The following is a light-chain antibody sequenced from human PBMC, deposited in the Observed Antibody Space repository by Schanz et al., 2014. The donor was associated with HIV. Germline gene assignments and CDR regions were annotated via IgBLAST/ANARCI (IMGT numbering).Light chain of an antibody. Sequence: QSALTQPASVSGSPGQSITISCTGTSSDVGSYNLVSWYQHHPGKAPKLMIYEGTKRPSGVSNRFSGSKSGNTASLTISGLQPEDEADYYCSSYTRGSTYVFGSGTKLTVL. CDR1: SSDVGSYNL. J-gene: IGLJ1*01. CDR3: SSYTRGSTYV. CDR2: EGT. V-gene: IGLV2-14*02.